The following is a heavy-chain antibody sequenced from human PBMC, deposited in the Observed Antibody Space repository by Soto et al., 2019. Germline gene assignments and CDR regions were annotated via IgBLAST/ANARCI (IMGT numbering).Heavy chain of an antibody. CDR1: GGSISRSSYY. V-gene: IGHV4-39*01. D-gene: IGHD3-16*01. Sequence: PSETLSLTCTVSGGSISRSSYYWGWIRQPPGKGLEWIGSIYYSGSTYYNPSLKSRVTISVDTSKNQFSLKLSSVTAADTAVYYCARIKGSVWGGGYYYYYGMDVWGQGTTVTVSS. CDR3: ARIKGSVWGGGYYYYYGMDV. CDR2: IYYSGST. J-gene: IGHJ6*02.